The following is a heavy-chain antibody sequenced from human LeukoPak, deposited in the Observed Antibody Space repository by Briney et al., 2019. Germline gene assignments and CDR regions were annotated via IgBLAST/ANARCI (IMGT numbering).Heavy chain of an antibody. CDR2: IYSGGST. CDR3: ARAKYSSSPGGGY. Sequence: GGSLRLSCAASGFTVSSNYMSWVRQAPGKGLEWVSVIYSGGSTYYADSVKGRFTISRDNSKNTLYLQMNSLRAEDTAVYYCARAKYSSSPGGGYWGQGTPVTVSS. CDR1: GFTVSSNY. J-gene: IGHJ4*02. V-gene: IGHV3-53*01. D-gene: IGHD6-6*01.